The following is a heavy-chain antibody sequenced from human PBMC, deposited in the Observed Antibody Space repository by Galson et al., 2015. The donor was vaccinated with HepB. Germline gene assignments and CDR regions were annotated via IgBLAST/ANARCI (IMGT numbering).Heavy chain of an antibody. CDR2: IKQDGSEK. V-gene: IGHV3-7*03. J-gene: IGHJ4*02. CDR3: ARDSDSSGWSPSDY. Sequence: SLRLSCAASGFTFSSYWMSWVRQAPGKGLEWVANIKQDGSEKYYVDSVKGRFTISRDNAKNSLYLQMNSLRAEDTAVYYCARDSDSSGWSPSDYWGQGTLVTVSS. D-gene: IGHD6-19*01. CDR1: GFTFSSYW.